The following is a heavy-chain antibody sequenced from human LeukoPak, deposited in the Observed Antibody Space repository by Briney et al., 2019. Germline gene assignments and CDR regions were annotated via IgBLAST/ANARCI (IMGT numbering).Heavy chain of an antibody. D-gene: IGHD2-21*01. V-gene: IGHV3-66*01. CDR3: ARDRSLAI. CDR1: GFTVNANY. Sequence: GGSLRLSCAASGFTVNANYIHWVRQAPGKGLEWVSVISSGGTTSYAGSVKGRFTISRDNSKNTLYLQMDSLRAEDTAVYYCARDRSLAIWGQGTPVTVSS. J-gene: IGHJ4*02. CDR2: ISSGGTT.